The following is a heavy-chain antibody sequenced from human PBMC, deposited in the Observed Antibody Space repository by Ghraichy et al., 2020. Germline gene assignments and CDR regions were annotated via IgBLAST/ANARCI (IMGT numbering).Heavy chain of an antibody. Sequence: SGPTLVKPTETLTLTCTVSGFSLSNARMGVSWIRQPPGKALEWLAHIFSNDEKSYSTSLKSRLTISKDTSKSQVVLTMTNMDPVDTATYYCARIPAALYYFDYWGQGTLVTVPS. D-gene: IGHD2-2*01. CDR3: ARIPAALYYFDY. CDR1: GFSLSNARMG. J-gene: IGHJ4*02. CDR2: IFSNDEK. V-gene: IGHV2-26*01.